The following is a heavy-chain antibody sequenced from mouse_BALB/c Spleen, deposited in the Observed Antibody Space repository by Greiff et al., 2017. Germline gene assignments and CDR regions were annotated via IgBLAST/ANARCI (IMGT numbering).Heavy chain of an antibody. CDR3: ARGLLRSYFDY. CDR1: GFSLTSYG. Sequence: VQLQQSGSGLVAPSQSLSITCTVSGFSLTSYGVHWVRQPPGKGLEWLGVIGAGGSTNYNSALMSRLSISKENSKSQVFLKMNSLQTDDTAMYYCARGLLRSYFDYWGQGTTLTVSS. V-gene: IGHV2-9*02. D-gene: IGHD1-1*01. CDR2: IGAGGST. J-gene: IGHJ2*01.